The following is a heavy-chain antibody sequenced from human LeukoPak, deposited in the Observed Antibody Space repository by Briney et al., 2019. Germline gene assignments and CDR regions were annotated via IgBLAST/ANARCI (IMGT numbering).Heavy chain of an antibody. J-gene: IGHJ4*02. D-gene: IGHD3-16*02. CDR3: ATSAWGSYRGPFDY. Sequence: SVKVSCKASGGTFSSYAISWVRQAPGQGLEWMGGIIPIFGTANYAQKFQGRVTITADESTSTAYMELSSLRSEDTAVYYCATSAWGSYRGPFDYWGQGTLVTVSS. V-gene: IGHV1-69*13. CDR1: GGTFSSYA. CDR2: IIPIFGTA.